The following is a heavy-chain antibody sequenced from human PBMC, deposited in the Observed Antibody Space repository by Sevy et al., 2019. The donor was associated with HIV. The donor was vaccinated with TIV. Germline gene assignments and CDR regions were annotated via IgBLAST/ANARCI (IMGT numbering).Heavy chain of an antibody. D-gene: IGHD3-9*01. CDR1: GFAFSTYW. J-gene: IGHJ4*02. CDR2: IKTDGSEE. V-gene: IGHV3-7*01. Sequence: GGSLRLSCAASGFAFSTYWMSWVRQAPGKGLEWVARIKTDGSEENYADSVKGRFTISRDNTKNSLSLQMNSLRAEDTAVYYCAPDCYAGLGCFNYWGQGTLVTVSS. CDR3: APDCYAGLGCFNY.